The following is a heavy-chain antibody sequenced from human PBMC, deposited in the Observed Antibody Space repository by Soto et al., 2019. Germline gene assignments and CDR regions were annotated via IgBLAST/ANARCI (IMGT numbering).Heavy chain of an antibody. CDR1: GGTFSSYA. V-gene: IGHV1-69*13. D-gene: IGHD2-2*02. J-gene: IGHJ6*02. Sequence: SVKVSCKASGGTFSSYAISWVLQAPGQGLEWMGGIIPIFGTANYAQKFQGRVTITADESTSTAYMELSSLRSEDTAVYYCAREDIVVVPAAIRIPGDYYYYGMDVWGQGTTVTVSS. CDR2: IIPIFGTA. CDR3: AREDIVVVPAAIRIPGDYYYYGMDV.